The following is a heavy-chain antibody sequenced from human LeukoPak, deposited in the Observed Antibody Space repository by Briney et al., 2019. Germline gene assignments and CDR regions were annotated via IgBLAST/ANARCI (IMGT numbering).Heavy chain of an antibody. V-gene: IGHV3-33*06. D-gene: IGHD3-9*01. CDR3: AKGVDVLRYSKGHAFHI. Sequence: TGGSLRLSCAASGFTFSSYGMHWVRQAPGKGLEWVAVIWYDGSNKYYADSVKGRFTISRDNSKSTLYLQMNSLRDEDTAVYYCAKGVDVLRYSKGHAFHIWGQGTMVTVSS. J-gene: IGHJ3*02. CDR1: GFTFSSYG. CDR2: IWYDGSNK.